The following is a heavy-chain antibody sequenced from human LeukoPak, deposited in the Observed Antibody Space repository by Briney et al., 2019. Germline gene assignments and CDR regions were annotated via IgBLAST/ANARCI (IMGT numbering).Heavy chain of an antibody. V-gene: IGHV3-73*01. CDR2: IRSKSNSYAT. CDR3: TRPSDSSDYYGLDY. Sequence: PGGSLKLSCAASGFTFSGSAIHWVSQASGKGLEWVGRIRSKSNSYATGYAASVKGRFTISRDESKNTAFLQMNSLRTEDTAVYYCTRPSDSSDYYGLDYWGQGTLVTVSS. D-gene: IGHD3-22*01. J-gene: IGHJ4*02. CDR1: GFTFSGSA.